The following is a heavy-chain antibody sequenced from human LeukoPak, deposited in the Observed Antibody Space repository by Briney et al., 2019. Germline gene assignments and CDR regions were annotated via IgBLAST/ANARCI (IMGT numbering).Heavy chain of an antibody. J-gene: IGHJ4*02. CDR3: ARLSDY. Sequence: KPSETLSLTCTVSGGSISSSSYYWGWIRQPPGKGLEWIGSINYSGSTYYNPSLKNRVTISLDTSKTQFSLKLSSVTAADTAVYYCARLSDYWGQGTLVTVSS. V-gene: IGHV4-39*01. CDR2: INYSGST. CDR1: GGSISSSSYY.